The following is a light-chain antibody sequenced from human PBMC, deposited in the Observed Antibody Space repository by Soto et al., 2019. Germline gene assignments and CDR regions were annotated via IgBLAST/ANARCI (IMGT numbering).Light chain of an antibody. CDR1: QSVSSSY. J-gene: IGKJ5*01. CDR3: QQYGSSPPIT. V-gene: IGKV3-20*01. Sequence: IGLTQPPGTLSWSTGQRATLSSRASQSVSSSYLAWYQQKPGQAPRLVIYGASSRATGIPDRFSGSGSGTDFSLTISRLEPEDFAVYYCQQYGSSPPITFGQGTRLEIK. CDR2: GAS.